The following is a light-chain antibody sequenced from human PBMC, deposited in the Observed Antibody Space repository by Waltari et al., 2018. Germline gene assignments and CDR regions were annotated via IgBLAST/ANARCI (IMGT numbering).Light chain of an antibody. Sequence: DIQMTQSPSSLSASVGDTITITCRSSQSISTFLNWFQQKPGNSPMLLIFAASNLHSGFPSRFSCSGSETDFTLSIISLQPEDFATYFCHQSFTTPETFGQGTRLEFK. CDR1: QSISTF. CDR2: AAS. CDR3: HQSFTTPET. V-gene: IGKV1-39*01. J-gene: IGKJ5*01.